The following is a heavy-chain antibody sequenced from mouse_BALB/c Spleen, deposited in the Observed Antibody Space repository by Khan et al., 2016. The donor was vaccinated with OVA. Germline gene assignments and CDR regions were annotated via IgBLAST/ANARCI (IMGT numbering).Heavy chain of an antibody. D-gene: IGHD1-1*01. Sequence: EVELVESGGGLVQPGGSRKLSCVASGFTFSSFGMHWVRQAPEKGLEWVAYISGDSYTIYYTDTVKGRFTISRDNPKNTLFLQMHSLRSEDMAMYYCARSYFYGYYFDQWGQGTTLTVAS. J-gene: IGHJ2*01. CDR3: ARSYFYGYYFDQ. CDR1: GFTFSSFG. CDR2: ISGDSYTI. V-gene: IGHV5-17*02.